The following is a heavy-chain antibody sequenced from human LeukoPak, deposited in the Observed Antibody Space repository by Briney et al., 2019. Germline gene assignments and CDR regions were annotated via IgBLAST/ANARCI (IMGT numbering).Heavy chain of an antibody. Sequence: ASVKVSCKASGYTFTSYYIHWVRQAPGQGLEWMGVINPSGGSTSYAQKFQGRVTRTRDTSTSTVYMELSSLRSEDTAVYYCARVLYGGDYPFGYWGQGTLVTVSS. V-gene: IGHV1-46*01. D-gene: IGHD2-21*01. CDR1: GYTFTSYY. CDR2: INPSGGST. CDR3: ARVLYGGDYPFGY. J-gene: IGHJ4*02.